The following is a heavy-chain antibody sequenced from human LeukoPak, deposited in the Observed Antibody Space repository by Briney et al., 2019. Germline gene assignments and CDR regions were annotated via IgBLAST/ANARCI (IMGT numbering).Heavy chain of an antibody. D-gene: IGHD2-21*01. CDR3: ANGGADVDY. J-gene: IGHJ4*02. CDR2: ISGSGGST. CDR1: GFTFSSYA. Sequence: GGSLRLSCAAYGFTFSSYAMSWVRQAPGKGLEGVSAISGSGGSTYYADSVKGRLTISRDNSNTPLYLQMNSLRAEATAVYYCANGGADVDYWGQGTLVTVSS. V-gene: IGHV3-23*01.